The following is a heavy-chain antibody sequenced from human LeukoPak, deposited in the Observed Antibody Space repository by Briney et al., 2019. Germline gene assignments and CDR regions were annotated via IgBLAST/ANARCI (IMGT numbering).Heavy chain of an antibody. J-gene: IGHJ6*02. CDR3: ARDKSSSWYYYGMDV. CDR1: GFTFSSYS. CDR2: ISSSSSYI. Sequence: GSLRLSCAASGFTFSSYSMNWVRQAPGKGLEWVSSISSSSSYIYYADSVKGRFTISRDNAKNSLYLQMNSLRAEDTAVYYCARDKSSSWYYYGMDVWGQGTTVTVSS. V-gene: IGHV3-21*01. D-gene: IGHD6-13*01.